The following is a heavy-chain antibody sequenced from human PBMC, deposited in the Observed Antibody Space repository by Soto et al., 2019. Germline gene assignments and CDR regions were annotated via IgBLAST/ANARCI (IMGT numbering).Heavy chain of an antibody. Sequence: SETLSLTCTVSGGSISSRSYYWGWIRQPPGKGLEWIGSIYYSGNAYYNPSLKSRVAVSVDTSKNQFSLKVTSVTATDTAVYYCARHKDTSSRYLLPDFWGQETLVTVSS. CDR1: GGSISSRSYY. V-gene: IGHV4-39*01. D-gene: IGHD6-13*01. CDR2: IYYSGNA. J-gene: IGHJ4*02. CDR3: ARHKDTSSRYLLPDF.